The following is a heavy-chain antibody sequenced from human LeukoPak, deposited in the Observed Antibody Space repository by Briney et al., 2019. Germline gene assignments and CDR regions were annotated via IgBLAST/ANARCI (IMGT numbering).Heavy chain of an antibody. CDR1: GGSFSGYY. J-gene: IGHJ5*02. CDR2: IYYSGST. CDR3: ARQTYYYNSWFDP. D-gene: IGHD3-22*01. V-gene: IGHV4-59*08. Sequence: PSETLSLTCAVYGGSFSGYYWSWIRQPPGKGLEWIGYIYYSGSTNYNPSLKSRVTISVDTSKDQFSLKLSSVTAADTAVYYCARQTYYYNSWFDPWGQGSLVTVSS.